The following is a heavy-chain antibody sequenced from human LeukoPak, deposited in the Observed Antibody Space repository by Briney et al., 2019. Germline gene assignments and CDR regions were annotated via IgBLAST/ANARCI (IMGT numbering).Heavy chain of an antibody. Sequence: GGSLRLSCAASGFTFSSYGMHWVRQAPGKGLEWVAVISYDGSNKYYADSVKGRFTISRDNSKNTLYLQMNSLRAEDTAVYYCARRPIKYYYYGMDVWGQGTTVTVSS. J-gene: IGHJ6*02. CDR3: ARRPIKYYYYGMDV. CDR1: GFTFSSYG. CDR2: ISYDGSNK. V-gene: IGHV3-30*03.